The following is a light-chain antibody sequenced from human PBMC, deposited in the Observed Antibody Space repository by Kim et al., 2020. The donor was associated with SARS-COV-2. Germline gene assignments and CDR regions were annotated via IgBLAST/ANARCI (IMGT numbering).Light chain of an antibody. CDR1: NMGSKG. J-gene: IGLJ2*01. Sequence: APGLTARIACGGNNMGSKGGHWYQQRPGRAPVLVVYDDLDRPSGIPERFSGSNSGNTATLTISRVEAADEADYYCQVWDSSTDQVIFGGGTQLTVL. CDR3: QVWDSSTDQVI. V-gene: IGLV3-21*02. CDR2: DDL.